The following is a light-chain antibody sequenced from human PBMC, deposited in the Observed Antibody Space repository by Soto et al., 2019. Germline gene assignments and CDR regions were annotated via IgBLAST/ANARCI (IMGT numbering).Light chain of an antibody. J-gene: IGKJ1*01. CDR2: KVS. CDR3: MQATQSSWT. CDR1: QSLVHNDGNTY. V-gene: IGKV2-24*01. Sequence: DIVMTQTPLSSPVTLGQAASISCRSSQSLVHNDGNTYLSWFQQRPGQPPRLLIYKVSDRFSGVPERFSGSGAGTDFTLTIRRGEAEEVGVYYCMQATQSSWTFGQGTKVEI.